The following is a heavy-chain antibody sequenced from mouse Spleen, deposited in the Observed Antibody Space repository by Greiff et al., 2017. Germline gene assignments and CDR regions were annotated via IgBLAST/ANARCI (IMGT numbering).Heavy chain of an antibody. J-gene: IGHJ3*01. Sequence: EVQGVESGPELVKPGASVKMSCKASGYTFTDYNMHWVKQSHGKSLEWIGYINPNNGGTSYNQKFKGKATLTVNKSSSTAYMELRSLTSEDSAVYYCARNRYDWFAYWGQGTLVTVSA. CDR1: GYTFTDYN. CDR2: INPNNGGT. CDR3: ARNRYDWFAY. D-gene: IGHD2-14*01. V-gene: IGHV1-22*01.